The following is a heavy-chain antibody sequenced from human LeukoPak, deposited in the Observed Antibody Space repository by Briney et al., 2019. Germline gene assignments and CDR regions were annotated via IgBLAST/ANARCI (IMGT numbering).Heavy chain of an antibody. D-gene: IGHD2-15*01. J-gene: IGHJ4*02. Sequence: GGSLRLSCAASGFTFSSYAMSWVCQAPGKGLEWVSTISSSGGSTYYADSVKGRFNISRDNSKNTLYLQMSSLRAEDTAVYFCAKGRGYCSGGSCYTDYWGQGTLVTVSS. CDR2: ISSSGGST. CDR3: AKGRGYCSGGSCYTDY. V-gene: IGHV3-23*01. CDR1: GFTFSSYA.